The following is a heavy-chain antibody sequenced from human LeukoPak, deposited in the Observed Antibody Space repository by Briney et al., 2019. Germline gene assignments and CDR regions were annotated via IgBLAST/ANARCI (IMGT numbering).Heavy chain of an antibody. J-gene: IGHJ4*02. Sequence: GRSLRLSCAASGFTFSSYAMHWVRQAPGKGLEWVAVISYDGSNKYYADSVKGRFTISRDNSKNTVYLQMNSLRAEDTAVYYCAKGPDKYGIKAYADFWGQGTLVTVSS. CDR3: AKGPDKYGIKAYADF. CDR2: ISYDGSNK. V-gene: IGHV3-30*04. D-gene: IGHD2-8*01. CDR1: GFTFSSYA.